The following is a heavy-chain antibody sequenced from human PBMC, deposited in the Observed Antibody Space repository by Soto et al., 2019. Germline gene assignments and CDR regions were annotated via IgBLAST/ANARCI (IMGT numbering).Heavy chain of an antibody. CDR2: IIPIFGTA. J-gene: IGHJ6*02. CDR3: ARDPGIYSSSTSCYTAYYGMDV. D-gene: IGHD2-2*02. Sequence: SVKVSCKASGATFTSYDICWVRQAPGQGLEWMGGIIPIFGTANYAQNFQGRVTITGDESTSTAYMELSSLRSEDTAVYYCARDPGIYSSSTSCYTAYYGMDVWGQGTTVTVSS. CDR1: GATFTSYD. V-gene: IGHV1-69*13.